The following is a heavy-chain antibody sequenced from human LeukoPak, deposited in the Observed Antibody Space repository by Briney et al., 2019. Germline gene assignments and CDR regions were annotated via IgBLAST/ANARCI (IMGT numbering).Heavy chain of an antibody. V-gene: IGHV4-39*07. J-gene: IGHJ4*02. D-gene: IGHD2-21*02. Sequence: PSETLSLTCTVSGGSISSSSYYWGWIRQPPGTGLEWIGSIYYSGSTYYNPSLKSRVTISVDRSKNQFSLKLSSVTAADTAVYYCARGPRLEVVTATFFDYWGQGTLVTVSS. CDR3: ARGPRLEVVTATFFDY. CDR1: GGSISSSSYY. CDR2: IYYSGST.